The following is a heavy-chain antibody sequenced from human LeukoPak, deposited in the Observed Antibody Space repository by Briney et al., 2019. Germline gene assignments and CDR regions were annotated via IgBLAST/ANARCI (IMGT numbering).Heavy chain of an antibody. J-gene: IGHJ6*02. V-gene: IGHV4-4*07. D-gene: IGHD2-15*01. CDR3: ARDEGYCSGGSCYDNYYYGMDV. CDR1: GGSISSYY. Sequence: PSETLSLICTVSGGSISSYYWSWIRQPAGKGLEWIGRIYTSGSTNYNPSLKSRVTMSVDTSKNQFSLKLSSVTAADTAVYYCARDEGYCSGGSCYDNYYYGMDVWGQGTTVTVSS. CDR2: IYTSGST.